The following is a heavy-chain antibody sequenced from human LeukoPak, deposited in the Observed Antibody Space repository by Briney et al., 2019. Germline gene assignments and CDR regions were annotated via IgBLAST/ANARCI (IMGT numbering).Heavy chain of an antibody. D-gene: IGHD6-19*01. CDR2: ISGSGGST. V-gene: IGHV3-23*01. CDR1: GFTFSSYA. CDR3: AKAITVAGTWVFDY. Sequence: GGSLGLSCAASGFTFSSYAMSWVRQAPGKGLAWVSGISGSGGSTYHADSVKGRFTISRDNSKNTLYLQMSSLRAEDTAVYYCAKAITVAGTWVFDYWGQGTLVTVSS. J-gene: IGHJ4*02.